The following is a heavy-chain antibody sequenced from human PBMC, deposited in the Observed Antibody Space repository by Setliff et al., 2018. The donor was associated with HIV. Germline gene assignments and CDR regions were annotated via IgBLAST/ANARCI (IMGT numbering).Heavy chain of an antibody. CDR1: GGSMSSYF. CDR2: IYNSGGT. D-gene: IGHD6-6*01. CDR3: AKDDSTSSGWFES. Sequence: PSETLSLTCTVSGGSMSSYFWSWIRQSPGKGLEWIGYIYNSGGTNYNPSLKSRVTISLDTSKNSLYLQMNRLRAEDTAVYYCAKDDSTSSGWFESWGQGTLVTVSS. V-gene: IGHV4-59*12. J-gene: IGHJ5*01.